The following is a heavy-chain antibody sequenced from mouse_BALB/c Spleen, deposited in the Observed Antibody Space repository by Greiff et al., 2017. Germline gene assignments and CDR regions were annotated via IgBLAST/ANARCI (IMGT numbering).Heavy chain of an antibody. CDR1: GFTFSSFG. CDR3: ARRASVVAPYWYFDV. J-gene: IGHJ1*01. D-gene: IGHD1-1*01. V-gene: IGHV5-17*02. Sequence: EVKLVESGGGLVQPGGSRKLSCAASGFTFSSFGMHWVRQAPEKGLEWVAYISSGSSTIYYADTVKGRFTISRDNPKNTLFLQMTSLRSEDTAMYYCARRASVVAPYWYFDVWGAGTTVTVSS. CDR2: ISSGSSTI.